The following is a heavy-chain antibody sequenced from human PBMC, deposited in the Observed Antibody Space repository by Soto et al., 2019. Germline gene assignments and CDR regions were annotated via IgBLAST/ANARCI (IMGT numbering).Heavy chain of an antibody. CDR3: ARKSGMDV. D-gene: IGHD5-12*01. V-gene: IGHV5-51*01. CDR1: GYSFTSYW. CDR2: IYPGDSDT. Sequence: SLKCSCKGSGYSFTSYWIGWVRQMPGKGLEWMGIIYPGDSDTRYSPSFQGQVTISADKSIRTAYLQWSSLKASDNAIYYCARKSGMDVWGQGTTVTVSS. J-gene: IGHJ6*02.